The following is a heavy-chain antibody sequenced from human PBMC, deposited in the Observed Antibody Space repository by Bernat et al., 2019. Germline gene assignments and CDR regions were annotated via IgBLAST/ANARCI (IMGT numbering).Heavy chain of an antibody. D-gene: IGHD2-15*01. CDR1: GFTFTKAW. CDR2: VTSRGNGETT. J-gene: IGHJ4*02. Sequence: EVQLVESGGGLVKPGGSLRLSCAASGFTFTKAWMNWVRQAPGKGLEWVGHVTSRGNGETTDYGAPVKGRFTISRDDSKTTAYLQMNSLRTEDTGVYYCATSVLDYCSGGICKDYFDNWGQGTLVTVSS. CDR3: ATSVLDYCSGGICKDYFDN. V-gene: IGHV3-15*07.